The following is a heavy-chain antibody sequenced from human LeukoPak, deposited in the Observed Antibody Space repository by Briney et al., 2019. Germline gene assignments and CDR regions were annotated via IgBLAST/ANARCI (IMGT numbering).Heavy chain of an antibody. CDR2: IYTSGST. D-gene: IGHD3-22*01. Sequence: SETLSLTCTVSGGSINSYYWSWIRLPAGKGLEWIGRIYTSGSTNYDPPLSSRVTMSVDTSKNQFSLKLTSVTAADTAVYFCARGRFDSSGAGDYFDHWGQGTLVTVSS. V-gene: IGHV4-4*07. CDR1: GGSINSYY. CDR3: ARGRFDSSGAGDYFDH. J-gene: IGHJ4*02.